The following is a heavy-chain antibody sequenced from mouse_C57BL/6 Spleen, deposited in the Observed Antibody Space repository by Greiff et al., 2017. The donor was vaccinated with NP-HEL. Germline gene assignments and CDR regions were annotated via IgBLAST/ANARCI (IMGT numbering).Heavy chain of an antibody. V-gene: IGHV3-6*01. J-gene: IGHJ1*03. CDR1: GYSITSGYY. CDR3: ARIYYGYDGYFDV. CDR2: ISYDGSN. Sequence: EVKLVESGPGLVKPSQSLSLTCSVTGYSITSGYYWNWIRQFPGNKLEWMGYISYDGSNNYNPSLKNRISITRDTSKNQFFLKLNSVTTEDTATYYCARIYYGYDGYFDVWGTGTTVTVSS. D-gene: IGHD2-2*01.